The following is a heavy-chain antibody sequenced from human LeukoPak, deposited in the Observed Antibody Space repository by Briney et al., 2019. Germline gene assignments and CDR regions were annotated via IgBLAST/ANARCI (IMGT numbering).Heavy chain of an antibody. Sequence: GESLKISCKGSGYSFTSYWIGWVRQMPGKGLEWMGIIYPGDPDTRYSPSFQGQVTISADKSISTAYLQWSSLKASDTAMYYCARSYFDWLSPYDYWGQGTLVTVSS. J-gene: IGHJ4*02. V-gene: IGHV5-51*01. CDR3: ARSYFDWLSPYDY. D-gene: IGHD3-9*01. CDR1: GYSFTSYW. CDR2: IYPGDPDT.